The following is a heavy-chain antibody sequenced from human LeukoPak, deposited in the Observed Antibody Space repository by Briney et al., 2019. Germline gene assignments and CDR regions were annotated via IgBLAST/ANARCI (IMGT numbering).Heavy chain of an antibody. Sequence: SETLSLTCTVSGGSISSFYWSWIRQPSGKGLEWIGYIFDSGSTNYNPSLQSRVTISADTSKKQFSLKLRFVTAADTAVYYCATSPPSCSGTSCYYFDYWGQGTLVTVSS. V-gene: IGHV4-59*01. J-gene: IGHJ4*02. CDR2: IFDSGST. CDR3: ATSPPSCSGTSCYYFDY. CDR1: GGSISSFY. D-gene: IGHD2-2*01.